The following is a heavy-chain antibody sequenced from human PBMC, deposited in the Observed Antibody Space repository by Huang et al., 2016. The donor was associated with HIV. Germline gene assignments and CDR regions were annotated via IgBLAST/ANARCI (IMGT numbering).Heavy chain of an antibody. J-gene: IGHJ4*02. CDR1: GFTFNKFD. CDR3: AKDGRGSGTYYDYFEY. Sequence: QVQLVESGGGVVQPGRSLRLSCAAFGFTFNKFDMHWVRQSPGKWLEWVASISYDGSSKYHADSVKGRFTISRDNSKNTVYLQMNSLRVEDTAVYYCAKDGRGSGTYYDYFEYWGQGTLVTVSS. CDR2: ISYDGSSK. D-gene: IGHD1-26*01. V-gene: IGHV3-30*18.